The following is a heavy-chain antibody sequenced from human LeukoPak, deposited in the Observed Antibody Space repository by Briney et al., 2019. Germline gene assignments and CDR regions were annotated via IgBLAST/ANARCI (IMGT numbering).Heavy chain of an antibody. CDR3: ARRGDCSGGSCYQY. Sequence: SETLSLTCAVYGGSFSGYYWSWIRQPPGKGLEWIGEINHSGSTNYNPSLKSRVTISVDTSKNQFSLKLSSVTAADTAVYYCARRGDCSGGSCYQYWGRGTLVTVSS. D-gene: IGHD2-15*01. V-gene: IGHV4-34*01. CDR1: GGSFSGYY. J-gene: IGHJ4*02. CDR2: INHSGST.